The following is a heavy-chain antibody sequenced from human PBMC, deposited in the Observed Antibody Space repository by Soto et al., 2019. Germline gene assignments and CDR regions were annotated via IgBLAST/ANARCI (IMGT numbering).Heavy chain of an antibody. Sequence: EASVKVSCKASGGTFSSYAISWVRQAPGQGLEWMGGIIPIFGTANYAQKFQGRVTITADKSTSTAYMELSSLRSEDTAVYYCARDTLILDYCGNSESNDAFDIRGQGTMGTVSS. D-gene: IGHD4-17*01. CDR1: GGTFSSYA. CDR2: IIPIFGTA. J-gene: IGHJ3*02. CDR3: ARDTLILDYCGNSESNDAFDI. V-gene: IGHV1-69*06.